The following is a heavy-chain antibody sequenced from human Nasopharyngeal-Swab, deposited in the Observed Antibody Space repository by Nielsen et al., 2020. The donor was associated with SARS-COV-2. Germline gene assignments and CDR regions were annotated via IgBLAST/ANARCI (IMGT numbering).Heavy chain of an antibody. D-gene: IGHD5-24*01. CDR2: ISSSSSYT. Sequence: GGSLRLSCAASGFTFSDYYMSWIRQAPGKGLEWVSYISSSSSYTNYADSVKGRFTIPRDNAKNSLYLQMNSLRAEDTAVYYCAGGDGFPEGDYWGQGTLVTVSS. CDR3: AGGDGFPEGDY. V-gene: IGHV3-11*03. CDR1: GFTFSDYY. J-gene: IGHJ4*02.